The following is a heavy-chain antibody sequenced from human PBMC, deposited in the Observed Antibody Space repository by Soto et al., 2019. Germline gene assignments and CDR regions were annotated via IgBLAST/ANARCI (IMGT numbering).Heavy chain of an antibody. CDR2: ISSSSNYI. CDR1: GFTFSTYS. J-gene: IGHJ4*02. CDR3: ARGWAYCGGDCLDY. D-gene: IGHD2-21*02. Sequence: EVQLVDSGGGLVKPGGSLRLSCAASGFTFSTYSMNWVRQAPGKGLEWVSSISSSSNYIYYADSVKGRFTISRDNAKNSLYLQMNRLRAEDTAVYYCARGWAYCGGDCLDYWGQGTLVTVSS. V-gene: IGHV3-21*01.